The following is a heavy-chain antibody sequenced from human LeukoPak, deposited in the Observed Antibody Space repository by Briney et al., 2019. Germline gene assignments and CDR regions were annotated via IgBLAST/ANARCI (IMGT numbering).Heavy chain of an antibody. J-gene: IGHJ4*02. CDR2: INHGGST. V-gene: IGHV4-34*01. CDR1: GGSFSGYY. D-gene: IGHD3-9*01. Sequence: PSETLPLTCAVYGGSFSGYYWSWIRQPPGKGLEWIGEINHGGSTNYNPSLKSRVTISVDTSKNQFSLKLSSVTAADTAVYYCARGIRYFDWLLVTGHRYYFDYWGQGTLVTVSS. CDR3: ARGIRYFDWLLVTGHRYYFDY.